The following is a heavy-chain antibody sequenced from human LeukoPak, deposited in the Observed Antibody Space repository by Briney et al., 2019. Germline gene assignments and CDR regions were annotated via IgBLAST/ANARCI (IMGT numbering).Heavy chain of an antibody. J-gene: IGHJ4*02. Sequence: GGSLRLSCAASGFTFSSYNMNWVRQAPGKGLEWVSYISDSSTTIYYADSVKGRFTISRDNAKNSLYLQMNSLRAEDTAVYYCARDVDLDYWGQGTLVTVSS. CDR3: ARDVDLDY. CDR1: GFTFSSYN. D-gene: IGHD5-12*01. CDR2: ISDSSTTI. V-gene: IGHV3-48*01.